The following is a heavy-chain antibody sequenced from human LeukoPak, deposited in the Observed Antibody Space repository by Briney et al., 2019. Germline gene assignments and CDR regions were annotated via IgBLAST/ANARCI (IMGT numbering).Heavy chain of an antibody. J-gene: IGHJ4*02. CDR1: GFTVSSNY. V-gene: IGHV3-53*04. D-gene: IGHD3-9*01. CDR2: IYSGGRT. Sequence: GGSLRLSCAASGFTVSSNYMSWVRQARGKGLEWVSVIYSGGRTYYADSVRGRFTISRHNSKNTLYLQMNSLRAEDPAVYYCARHGWYYDILTGYRRGYYFDYWGQGTLVTVSS. CDR3: ARHGWYYDILTGYRRGYYFDY.